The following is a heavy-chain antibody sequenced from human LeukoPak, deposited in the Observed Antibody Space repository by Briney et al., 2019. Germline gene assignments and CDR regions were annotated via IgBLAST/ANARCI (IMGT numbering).Heavy chain of an antibody. Sequence: ASVKVSCKASGYTFTSYDINWVRQATGQGLEWMGWMNPNSGNTGYAQKFQGRVTITRNTSISTAYMELSSLRSEDTAVYYCAKEASGWPNNWFDPWGQGTLVTVSS. J-gene: IGHJ5*02. D-gene: IGHD6-19*01. CDR3: AKEASGWPNNWFDP. CDR1: GYTFTSYD. V-gene: IGHV1-8*03. CDR2: MNPNSGNT.